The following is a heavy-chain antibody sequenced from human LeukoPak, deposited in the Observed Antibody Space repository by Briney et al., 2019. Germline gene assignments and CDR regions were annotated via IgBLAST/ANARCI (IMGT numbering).Heavy chain of an antibody. CDR3: ARVWLAFDY. J-gene: IGHJ4*02. CDR1: GGSFRGYY. Sequence: SETLSLTCAVYGGSFRGYYWSWIREPPGKGLEWIGEINHSGSTNYNPSLKSRVTISVDTSKNQFSLKLSSVTAADTAVYYCARVWLAFDYWGQGTLVTVSS. CDR2: INHSGST. V-gene: IGHV4-34*01. D-gene: IGHD5-18*01.